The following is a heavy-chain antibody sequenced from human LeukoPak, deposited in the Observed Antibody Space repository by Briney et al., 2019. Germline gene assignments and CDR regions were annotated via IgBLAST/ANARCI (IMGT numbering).Heavy chain of an antibody. CDR2: INPNSGGT. D-gene: IGHD2-2*01. V-gene: IGHV1-2*02. Sequence: GASVKVSCKASGYTFTGYYMHWVRQAPGQGLEWMGWINPNSGGTNYAQKFQGRVTMTRDTSISTAYMELSRLRSDDTAVYYCARVGFCSSTSCLNWFDPWGQGTLVTVSS. CDR1: GYTFTGYY. CDR3: ARVGFCSSTSCLNWFDP. J-gene: IGHJ5*02.